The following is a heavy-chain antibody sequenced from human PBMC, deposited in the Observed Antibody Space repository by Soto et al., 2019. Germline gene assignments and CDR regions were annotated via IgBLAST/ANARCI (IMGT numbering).Heavy chain of an antibody. CDR1: GDSITSNTYY. Sequence: PSETLSLTCTVSGDSITSNTYYWGWIRQPPGKGLVWIGNVYHIENTFYNESLKSRVAISVDTSKSQFSLILRSVTAADTAVYYCARLRVPNYYFDFWGQGALVTVSS. J-gene: IGHJ4*02. CDR2: VYHIENT. V-gene: IGHV4-39*01. D-gene: IGHD1-7*01. CDR3: ARLRVPNYYFDF.